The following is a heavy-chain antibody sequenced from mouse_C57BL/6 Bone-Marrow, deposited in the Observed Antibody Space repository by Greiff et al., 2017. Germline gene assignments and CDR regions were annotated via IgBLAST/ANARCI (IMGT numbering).Heavy chain of an antibody. Sequence: VQLKESVAELVRPGASVKLSCTASGFNIKNTYMHWVKQRPEQGLEWIGRIDPANGNTKYAPKFQGKATITADTSANTAYLQLSSLTSEDTAIYYCARNYGSSKNPWFAYWGQGTLVTVSA. CDR2: IDPANGNT. D-gene: IGHD1-1*01. J-gene: IGHJ3*01. V-gene: IGHV14-3*01. CDR1: GFNIKNTY. CDR3: ARNYGSSKNPWFAY.